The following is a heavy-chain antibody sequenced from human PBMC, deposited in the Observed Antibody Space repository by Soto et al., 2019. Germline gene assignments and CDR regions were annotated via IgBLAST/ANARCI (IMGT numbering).Heavy chain of an antibody. CDR3: TKVGWSSSGGSDY. Sequence: QVQLVESGGVVVQPGGSLRLSCAASGFSFSNYAMNWVRQAPDKGLEWVALISYEGSAQYYADSVKGRFTISRDNSKNPLYLQMTSLRVEDTALYYCTKVGWSSSGGSDYWGQGTLVTVPS. CDR2: ISYEGSAQ. D-gene: IGHD6-19*01. CDR1: GFSFSNYA. V-gene: IGHV3-30*18. J-gene: IGHJ4*02.